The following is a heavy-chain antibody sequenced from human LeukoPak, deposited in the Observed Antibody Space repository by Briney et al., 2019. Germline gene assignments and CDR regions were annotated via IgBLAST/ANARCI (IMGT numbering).Heavy chain of an antibody. J-gene: IGHJ4*02. D-gene: IGHD1-7*01. CDR1: GFTFSNYD. V-gene: IGHV3-30*18. Sequence: PGRSLRLSCAASGFTFSNYDMHWVRQAPGKGLEWVAVISYDGSNKCYADSVKGRFTISRDNSKNTVYLQMNSLRAEDTAVYYCAKDREGTTFDNWGQGTLVTVSS. CDR2: ISYDGSNK. CDR3: AKDREGTTFDN.